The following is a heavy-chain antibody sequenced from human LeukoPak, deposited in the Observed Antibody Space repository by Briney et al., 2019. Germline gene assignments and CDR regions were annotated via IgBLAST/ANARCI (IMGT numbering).Heavy chain of an antibody. CDR1: GLTFSNYE. D-gene: IGHD3-16*01. CDR2: ISGSGSRI. CDR3: AKDQGRGGFGLDC. V-gene: IGHV3-48*03. Sequence: GGSLRLSCAGSGLTFSNYEMNWVRQAPGKGLEWVSFISGSGSRIYYADSVKGRLTISRDNAKNSLYLQMNNLRADDTAVYYCAKDQGRGGFGLDCWGQGTLVTVSS. J-gene: IGHJ4*02.